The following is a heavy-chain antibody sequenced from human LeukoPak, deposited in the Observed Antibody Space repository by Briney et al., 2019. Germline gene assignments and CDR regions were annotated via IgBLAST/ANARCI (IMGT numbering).Heavy chain of an antibody. CDR1: GYTFTSYA. J-gene: IGHJ3*02. V-gene: IGHV7-4-1*02. CDR2: FNTNTGNP. CDR3: AREGRDGYTTAGAFDI. D-gene: IGHD5-24*01. Sequence: ASVKVSCKASGYTFTSYAMNWVRQAPGQGLEWMGWFNTNTGNPTYAQGFTGRFVFSLDTSVSTAYLQISSLKAEDTAVYYCAREGRDGYTTAGAFDIWGQGTMVTVSS.